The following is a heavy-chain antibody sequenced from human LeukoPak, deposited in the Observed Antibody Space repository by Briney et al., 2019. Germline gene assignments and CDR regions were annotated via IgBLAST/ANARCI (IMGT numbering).Heavy chain of an antibody. V-gene: IGHV3-74*01. CDR3: ARGGYYYDSSGYI. CDR1: GFTFSSYW. J-gene: IGHJ4*02. CDR2: INSDGSST. D-gene: IGHD3-22*01. Sequence: GGSLRLSXAASGFTFSSYWMHWVRQAPGKGLVWVSRINSDGSSTSYADSVKGRFTLSRDNAKNTLYLQMNSLRAEDTAVYYCARGGYYYDSSGYIWGQGTLVTVSS.